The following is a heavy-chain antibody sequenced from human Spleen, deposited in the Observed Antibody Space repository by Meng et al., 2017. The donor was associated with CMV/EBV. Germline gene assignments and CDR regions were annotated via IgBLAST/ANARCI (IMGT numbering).Heavy chain of an antibody. V-gene: IGHV1-2*02. D-gene: IGHD3-16*01. J-gene: IGHJ4*02. Sequence: ASVKVSCKASGYFFSDHFMHWVRQAPGQGLEWMGWIKPNSGNTNYAQNFQGRVTMTSDSSTTTAYMELSRLTSDDTAVYYCARDNHWGADYWGQGTLVTVSS. CDR3: ARDNHWGADY. CDR1: GYFFSDHF. CDR2: IKPNSGNT.